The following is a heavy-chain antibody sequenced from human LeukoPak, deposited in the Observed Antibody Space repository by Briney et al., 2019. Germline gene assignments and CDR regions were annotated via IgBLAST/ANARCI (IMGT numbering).Heavy chain of an antibody. D-gene: IGHD2-15*01. Sequence: SETLSLTCAVYGGSFSGYYWSWIRQPPGKGLEWIGEINHSGSTNYNPSLKSRVTISVDTSKNQFSLKLSSVTAADTAVYYCARGRAVAVVAATHLRTFDYWGQGTLVTVSS. V-gene: IGHV4-34*01. J-gene: IGHJ4*02. CDR1: GGSFSGYY. CDR2: INHSGST. CDR3: ARGRAVAVVAATHLRTFDY.